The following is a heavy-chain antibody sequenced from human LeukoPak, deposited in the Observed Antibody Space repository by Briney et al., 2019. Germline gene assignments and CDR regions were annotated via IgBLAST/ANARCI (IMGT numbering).Heavy chain of an antibody. D-gene: IGHD6-13*01. V-gene: IGHV3-30*10. CDR2: ISYDGSTK. J-gene: IGHJ4*02. Sequence: GRSPRLSCAASGFTFSSYAMHWVRQAPGKGPEGVAVISYDGSTKYYTDSVKGRFTISRDNSKNTLYLQMNSLRAEDTAVYYCARERSSWYYFDYWGQGTLVTVSS. CDR3: ARERSSWYYFDY. CDR1: GFTFSSYA.